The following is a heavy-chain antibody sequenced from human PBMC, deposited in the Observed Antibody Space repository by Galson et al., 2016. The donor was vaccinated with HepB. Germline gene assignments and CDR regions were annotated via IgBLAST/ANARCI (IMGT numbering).Heavy chain of an antibody. CDR1: GYTFTSYF. CDR3: ARAVLVYGPFDS. J-gene: IGHJ4*02. CDR2: INPGGGST. D-gene: IGHD6-6*01. Sequence: SVKVSCKASGYTFTSYFTHWVRQAPGQGLEWMGVINPGGGSTSYAQKFQGRVTMTRDTSTSTVYMELSSLRSEDTAVYYCARAVLVYGPFDSWGQGTLVTVSS. V-gene: IGHV1-46*01.